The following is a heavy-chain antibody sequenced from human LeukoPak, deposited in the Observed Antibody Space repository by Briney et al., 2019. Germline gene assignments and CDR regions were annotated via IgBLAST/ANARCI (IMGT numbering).Heavy chain of an antibody. J-gene: IGHJ5*02. CDR2: IYYSGST. V-gene: IGHV4-59*08. Sequence: PSETLSLTCTVSGGSISSYYWSWIRQLPGKGLEWIGYIYYSGSTNYNPSLKSRVTISVDTSKNQFSLKLSSVTAADTAVYYCARHPAPYYDILTGYHYNWFDPWGQGTLVTVSS. CDR3: ARHPAPYYDILTGYHYNWFDP. CDR1: GGSISSYY. D-gene: IGHD3-9*01.